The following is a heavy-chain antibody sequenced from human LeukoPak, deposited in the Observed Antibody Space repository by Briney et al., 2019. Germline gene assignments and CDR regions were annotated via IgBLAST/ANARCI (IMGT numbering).Heavy chain of an antibody. J-gene: IGHJ4*02. CDR3: ARDSGIAAREGADY. Sequence: ASVKVSCKASGYTFTSYDINWVRQATGQGLERMGWMNPNSGNTGYAQKFQGRVTMTRNTSIGTAYMELSSLRSEDTAVYYCARDSGIAAREGADYWGQGTLVTVSS. CDR2: MNPNSGNT. V-gene: IGHV1-8*01. D-gene: IGHD6-13*01. CDR1: GYTFTSYD.